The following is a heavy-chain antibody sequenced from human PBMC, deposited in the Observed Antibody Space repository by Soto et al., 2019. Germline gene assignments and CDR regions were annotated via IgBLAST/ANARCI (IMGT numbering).Heavy chain of an antibody. CDR2: IYHSGST. V-gene: IGHV4-4*02. CDR3: ARDPGGYDDY. J-gene: IGHJ4*02. CDR1: GGSISSSNW. D-gene: IGHD5-12*01. Sequence: SETLSLTCAVSGGSISSSNWWSWVRQPPGKGLEWIGEIYHSGSTNYNPSLKSRVTISVGKSKNQFSLKLSSVTAADTAVYYCARDPGGYDDYWGQGTLVTVSS.